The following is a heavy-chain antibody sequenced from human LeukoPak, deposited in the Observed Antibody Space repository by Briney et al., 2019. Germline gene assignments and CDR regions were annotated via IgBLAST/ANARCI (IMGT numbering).Heavy chain of an antibody. D-gene: IGHD3-22*01. Sequence: ASVKVSCKASGYTFTGYYMHWVRQAPGQGLEWMGIINPSGGSTSYAQKFQGRVTMTRDMSTSTVYMELSSLRSEDTAVYYCARDVDYYDSSGYYPDCWGQGTLVTVSS. V-gene: IGHV1-46*01. CDR2: INPSGGST. CDR1: GYTFTGYY. J-gene: IGHJ4*02. CDR3: ARDVDYYDSSGYYPDC.